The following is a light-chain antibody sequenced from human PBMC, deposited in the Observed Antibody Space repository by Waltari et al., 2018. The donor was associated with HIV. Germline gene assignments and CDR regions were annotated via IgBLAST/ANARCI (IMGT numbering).Light chain of an antibody. CDR2: SNN. CDR3: ATWDDTPTGHVL. CDR1: TSNLGTNV. Sequence: QSVLAQPPSVSGTPGQRVTISCSGTTSNLGTNVFNLYQQVPATAPNLPISSNNQRPSGVPDRFSGFKSGTSASLAINGLQSEDEADYYCATWDDTPTGHVLFGGGTKVTVL. J-gene: IGLJ2*01. V-gene: IGLV1-44*01.